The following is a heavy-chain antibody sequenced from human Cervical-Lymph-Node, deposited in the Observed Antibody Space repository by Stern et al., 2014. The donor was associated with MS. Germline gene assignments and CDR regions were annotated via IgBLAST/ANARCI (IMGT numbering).Heavy chain of an antibody. V-gene: IGHV1-46*01. J-gene: IGHJ4*02. CDR2: INPSGGST. CDR1: GYTFTSYY. D-gene: IGHD2-8*01. Sequence: QVQLVQSGAEVKKPGASVKVSCKASGYTFTSYYMHWVRQAPGQGLEWMGIINPSGGSTSYAQKFQGRVTMTRDTSTSTVYMELSSLRSEDTAVYYCARGPTYCTNGVCSMGVYYFDYWGQGTLVTVSS. CDR3: ARGPTYCTNGVCSMGVYYFDY.